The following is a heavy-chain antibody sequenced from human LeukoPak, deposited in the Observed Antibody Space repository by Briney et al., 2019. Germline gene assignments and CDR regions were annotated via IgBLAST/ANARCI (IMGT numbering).Heavy chain of an antibody. J-gene: IGHJ4*02. CDR3: ARMGGYSYGYSNYFDY. Sequence: ESGPALVQPTQTLTLTCTFSGFSLSTSGMCVSWIRQPPGKALEWLARIDWDDDKYYSTSLKTRLTISKDTSKNQVVLTMTNMDPVDTATYYCARMGGYSYGYSNYFDYWGQGTLVTVSS. V-gene: IGHV2-70*11. CDR2: IDWDDDK. D-gene: IGHD5-18*01. CDR1: GFSLSTSGMC.